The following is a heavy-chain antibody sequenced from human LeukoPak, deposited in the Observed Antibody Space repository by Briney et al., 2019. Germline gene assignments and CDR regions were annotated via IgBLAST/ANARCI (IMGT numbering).Heavy chain of an antibody. V-gene: IGHV4-34*01. CDR3: ARGRSTVYYYYYYYMDV. Sequence: SEXXSLTCAVYGGSFSGYYWSWIRQPPGKGLEWIGEINHSGSTNYNPSLTSRGTIPVDTSKNQFSLKLSSVTAADTAVYYCARGRSTVYYYYYYYMDVWGKGTTVTVSS. CDR2: INHSGST. J-gene: IGHJ6*03. CDR1: GGSFSGYY. D-gene: IGHD4-11*01.